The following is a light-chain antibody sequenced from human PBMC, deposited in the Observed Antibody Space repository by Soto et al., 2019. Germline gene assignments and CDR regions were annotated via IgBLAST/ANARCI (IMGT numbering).Light chain of an antibody. Sequence: DIQMTQSPSSLSASVGDRVTITCQASQDIRKYLNWYQQKPGRAPKLLIYGASNLETGVPSRFMGSGYGTDFIFTITSLQPEDIATYYCQHYDNLPPFTFGPGTKVAIK. J-gene: IGKJ3*01. CDR3: QHYDNLPPFT. CDR1: QDIRKY. V-gene: IGKV1-33*01. CDR2: GAS.